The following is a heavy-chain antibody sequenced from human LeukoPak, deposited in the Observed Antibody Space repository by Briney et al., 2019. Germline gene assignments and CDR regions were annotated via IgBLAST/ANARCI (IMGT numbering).Heavy chain of an antibody. Sequence: PGRSLRLSCAASGFTFSSYGMHWVRQAPGKGLEWVAVIWYDGSNKYYADSVKGRFTISRDNSKNTLYLQMNSLRAEDTAVYYCARGKIHWSGYYWGYYYYYMDVWGKGTTVTVSS. CDR3: ARGKIHWSGYYWGYYYYYMDV. D-gene: IGHD3-3*01. J-gene: IGHJ6*03. V-gene: IGHV3-33*01. CDR2: IWYDGSNK. CDR1: GFTFSSYG.